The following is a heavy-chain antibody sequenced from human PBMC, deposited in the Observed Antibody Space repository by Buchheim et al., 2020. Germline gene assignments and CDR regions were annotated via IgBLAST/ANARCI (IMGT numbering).Heavy chain of an antibody. CDR3: ARRTTVVTPFDD. D-gene: IGHD4-23*01. CDR2: INHSGST. V-gene: IGHV4-34*01. Sequence: QVQLRQWGAGLLKPSETLSLTCAVYGGSFSGYYWSWIRQPPGKGLEWIGEINHSGSTNYNPSLKSRVTISVDTSKNQFSLRLGTVTAADTAVYYCARRTTVVTPFDDWGQGT. J-gene: IGHJ4*02. CDR1: GGSFSGYY.